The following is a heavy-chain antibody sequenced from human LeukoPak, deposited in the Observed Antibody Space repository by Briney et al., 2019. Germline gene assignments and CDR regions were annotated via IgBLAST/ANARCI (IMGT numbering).Heavy chain of an antibody. J-gene: IGHJ3*02. CDR3: ARDHHRRLYDSQARDTFDI. V-gene: IGHV3-64*01. D-gene: IGHD3-22*01. Sequence: GGSLRLSCAVSGFTFSRYAMHWVRQAPGKGLEYVSAISPNGVSTYYAHSVKGRFTISRDNSKNTLYLQVGSLRAEDTAIYYCARDHHRRLYDSQARDTFDIWGQGTMVTVSS. CDR2: ISPNGVST. CDR1: GFTFSRYA.